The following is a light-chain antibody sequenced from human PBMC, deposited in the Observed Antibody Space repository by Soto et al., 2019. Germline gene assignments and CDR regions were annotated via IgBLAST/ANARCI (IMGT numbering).Light chain of an antibody. CDR2: DVN. Sequence: QSALTQPASVSGSPGQSITISCTGTYSDVGTYNRVSWYQQSPGKAPKLTIYDVNKRPSGVPDRFSGSKSGNTASLTISGLQADDEADYYCCSYVGTYTYVFGTGTKVTVL. V-gene: IGLV2-11*01. CDR3: CSYVGTYTYV. J-gene: IGLJ1*01. CDR1: YSDVGTYNR.